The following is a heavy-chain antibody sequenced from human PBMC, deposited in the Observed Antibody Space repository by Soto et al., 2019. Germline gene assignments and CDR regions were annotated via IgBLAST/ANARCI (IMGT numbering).Heavy chain of an antibody. J-gene: IGHJ3*02. CDR1: GFTFSSYA. D-gene: IGHD3-22*01. V-gene: IGHV3-23*01. CDR2: ISGSGGST. Sequence: LWGSLRLSCAASGFTFSSYAMSWVRQAPGKGLEWVSAISGSGGSTYYADSVKGRFTISRDNSKNTLYLQMNSLRAEDTAVYYCAKVESGGVYYDSTDAFDIWGQGTMVTVSS. CDR3: AKVESGGVYYDSTDAFDI.